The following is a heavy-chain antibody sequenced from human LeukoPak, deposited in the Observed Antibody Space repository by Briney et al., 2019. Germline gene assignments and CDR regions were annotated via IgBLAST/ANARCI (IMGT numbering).Heavy chain of an antibody. D-gene: IGHD3-10*01. CDR1: GYTFTSYD. V-gene: IGHV1-8*01. CDR3: ARGLRTMVRGVSGY. J-gene: IGHJ4*02. CDR2: MNPNSSNT. Sequence: GASVKVSCKASGYTFTSYDINWVRQATGQGLEWMGWMNPNSSNTGYAQKFQGRVTMTRNTSISTAYMELSSLRSEDTAVYYCARGLRTMVRGVSGYWGQGTLVTVSS.